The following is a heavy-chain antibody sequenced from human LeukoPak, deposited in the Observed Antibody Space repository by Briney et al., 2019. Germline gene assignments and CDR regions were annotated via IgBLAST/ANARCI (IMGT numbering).Heavy chain of an antibody. V-gene: IGHV1-2*02. CDR2: INPNDGDT. CDR1: GYTFTEYY. D-gene: IGHD2-2*01. Sequence: GASVKVSCKASGYTFTEYYIHWVRQAPRQGFEWMGWINPNDGDTNYAQKFQGRVTMTRDTSISTAHMEVSRLRSDDTAVYYCARANFLYCSSSTCLFDYWGQGTLVTVS. CDR3: ARANFLYCSSSTCLFDY. J-gene: IGHJ4*02.